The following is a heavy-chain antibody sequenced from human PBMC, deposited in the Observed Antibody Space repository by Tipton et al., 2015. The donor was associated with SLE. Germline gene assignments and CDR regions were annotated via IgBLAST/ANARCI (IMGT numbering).Heavy chain of an antibody. Sequence: SLRLSCAASGFTFSGSAMHWVRQASGKGLEWVGRIRSKANSYATAYAASVKGRFTISRDDSKNTAYLQMNSLKTEDTAVYYCARGESYDSSAPGDYWGQGTLVTVSS. D-gene: IGHD3-22*01. CDR1: GFTFSGSA. CDR2: IRSKANSYAT. J-gene: IGHJ4*02. V-gene: IGHV3-73*01. CDR3: ARGESYDSSAPGDY.